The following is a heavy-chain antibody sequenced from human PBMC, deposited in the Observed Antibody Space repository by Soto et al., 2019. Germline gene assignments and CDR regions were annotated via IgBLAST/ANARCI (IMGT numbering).Heavy chain of an antibody. CDR1: VFPFGANA. V-gene: IGHV3-23*01. J-gene: IGHJ4*02. Sequence: GGSLRLSCVVSVFPFGANAMSWVRQAPGRGLEWVSGLSNTGRRTSYADSVKGRFNISRDNSENTVYLQMNSLRVEDTAVYYCATEMGATQGPFDNWGQGTLVTVSS. CDR2: LSNTGRRT. D-gene: IGHD1-26*01. CDR3: ATEMGATQGPFDN.